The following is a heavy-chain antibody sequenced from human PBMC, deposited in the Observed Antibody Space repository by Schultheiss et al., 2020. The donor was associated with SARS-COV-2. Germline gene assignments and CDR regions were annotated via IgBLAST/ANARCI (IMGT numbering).Heavy chain of an antibody. CDR3: ARDWVDTAMGGYYYYGMDV. D-gene: IGHD5-18*01. CDR2: IYHSGST. J-gene: IGHJ6*02. V-gene: IGHV4-34*01. Sequence: SETLSLTCAVYGGSFSGYYWSWIRQPPGKGLEWIGEIYHSGSTNYNPSLKSRVTISVDTSKNQFSLKLSSVTAADTAVYYCARDWVDTAMGGYYYYGMDVWGQGTTVTVSS. CDR1: GGSFSGYY.